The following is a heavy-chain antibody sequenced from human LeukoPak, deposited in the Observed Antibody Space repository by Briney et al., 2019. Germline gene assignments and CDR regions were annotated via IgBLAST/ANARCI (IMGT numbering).Heavy chain of an antibody. CDR3: ARDGVRGSGSSKGDY. CDR1: GYTFTSYD. V-gene: IGHV1-46*01. D-gene: IGHD3-10*01. J-gene: IGHJ4*02. CDR2: INPSGGST. Sequence: ASVKVSCKASGYTFTSYDINWVRQATGQGLEWMGIINPSGGSTSYAQKFQGRVTMTRDTSTSTVYMELSSLRSEDTAVYYCARDGVRGSGSSKGDYWGQGTLVTVSS.